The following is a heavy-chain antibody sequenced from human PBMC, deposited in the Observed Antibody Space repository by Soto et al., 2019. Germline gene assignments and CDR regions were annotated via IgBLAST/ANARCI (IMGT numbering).Heavy chain of an antibody. D-gene: IGHD3-22*01. CDR2: IYYLGTT. J-gene: IGHJ4*02. Sequence: SETLSLTCTVSGGSISSSSSYWGWIRQPPGKGLEWVGSIYYLGTTYYNPPLGSRFTISVDASKNQFSLKLRCLTAADTAVFYCAGLYPYEISGYRLNYWGQGALVTVSS. CDR1: GGSISSSSSY. CDR3: AGLYPYEISGYRLNY. V-gene: IGHV4-39*01.